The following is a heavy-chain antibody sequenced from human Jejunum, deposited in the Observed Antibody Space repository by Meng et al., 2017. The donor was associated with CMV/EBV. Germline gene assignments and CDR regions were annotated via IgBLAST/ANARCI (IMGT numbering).Heavy chain of an antibody. CDR1: GFTFSNFW. D-gene: IGHD2/OR15-2a*01. CDR2: MKTVSDGGTR. V-gene: IGHV3-15*01. CDR3: ITEGKY. J-gene: IGHJ4*02. Sequence: LSCAASGFTFSNFWISWVRQTSERGLEWVGRMKTVSDGGTRDYAAPVNGRFIISRDDSKNTLYLQMNRLKTEDTAVYYCITEGKYWGQGTPVTVSS.